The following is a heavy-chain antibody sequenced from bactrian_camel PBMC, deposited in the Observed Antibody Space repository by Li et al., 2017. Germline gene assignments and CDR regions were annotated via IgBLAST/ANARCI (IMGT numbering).Heavy chain of an antibody. CDR2: IEVDAENT. D-gene: IGHD3*01. CDR1: GLTFSNFH. CDR3: AASPATGLMLRPPATYEANY. Sequence: HVQLVESGGGSVQPGGSLRLSCAVSGLTFSNFHMTWVRQAPGKGLEWVSSIEVDAENTFNADSVKGRFTISKDNAERTLYLQMDSLKLEDTAMYCCAASPATGLMLRPPATYEANYWGQGTQVTVS. V-gene: IGHV3-2*01. J-gene: IGHJ4*01.